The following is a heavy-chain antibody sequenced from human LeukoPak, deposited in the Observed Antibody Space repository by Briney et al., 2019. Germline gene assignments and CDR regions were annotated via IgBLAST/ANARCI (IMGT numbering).Heavy chain of an antibody. V-gene: IGHV3-20*04. CDR2: INWNGGST. D-gene: IGHD3-22*01. J-gene: IGHJ4*02. CDR1: GFTFDDYG. Sequence: GGSLRLSCAASGFTFDDYGMNWVRQVSGKGLEWVAGINWNGGSTGHADSVKGRLTISRDNGKNSLFLQMNSLRAEDTALYFCARFPRNSYYYDDSGPIDYWGQGALVTVSS. CDR3: ARFPRNSYYYDDSGPIDY.